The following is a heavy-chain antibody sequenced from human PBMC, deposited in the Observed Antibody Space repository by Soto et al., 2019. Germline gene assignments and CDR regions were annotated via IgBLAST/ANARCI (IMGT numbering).Heavy chain of an antibody. CDR3: IKSRSGNYYGWFDP. V-gene: IGHV3-74*01. D-gene: IGHD3-10*01. J-gene: IGHJ5*02. CDR1: GFTFSSHW. Sequence: GGSLRLSCAASGFTFSSHWMHWVRQGLGKGLEWVSRISGDGSSTSYAGSVKGRFTISRDNAKNTLYLQMNSLGAEDTAVYYCIKSRSGNYYGWFDPWGQGILLTVSS. CDR2: ISGDGSST.